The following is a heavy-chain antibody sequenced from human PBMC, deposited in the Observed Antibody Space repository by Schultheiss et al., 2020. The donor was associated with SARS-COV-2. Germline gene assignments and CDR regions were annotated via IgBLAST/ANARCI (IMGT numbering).Heavy chain of an antibody. CDR3: ARDLARGIYREFDY. D-gene: IGHD3-10*01. V-gene: IGHV3-48*03. J-gene: IGHJ4*02. CDR1: GFTFSSYE. CDR2: ISSSGSTI. Sequence: GGSLRLSCVVSGFTFSSYEMNWVRQAPGKGLEWVSYISSSGSTIYYADSVKGRFTVSRDNAKNSLYLQMNSLRAEDTGVYYCARDLARGIYREFDYWGQGTLVTVSS.